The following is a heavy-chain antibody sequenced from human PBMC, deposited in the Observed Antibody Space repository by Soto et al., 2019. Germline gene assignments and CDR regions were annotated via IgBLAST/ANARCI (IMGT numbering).Heavy chain of an antibody. V-gene: IGHV3-48*03. CDR1: GFAFANYE. Sequence: GSLRLSCAASGFAFANYEMHWVRQAPGKGLDWVAYINGGGDVKYYADSVEGRFTISRDNAKNALFLQMDNLRAEDTAIYYCARLSGDGFWKSYSPYNLFESWGQGALVTVSS. CDR2: INGGGDVK. CDR3: ARLSGDGFWKSYSPYNLFES. J-gene: IGHJ5*01. D-gene: IGHD3-3*01.